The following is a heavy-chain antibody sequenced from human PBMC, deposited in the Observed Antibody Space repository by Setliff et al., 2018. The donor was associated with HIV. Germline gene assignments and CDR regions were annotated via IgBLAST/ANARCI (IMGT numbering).Heavy chain of an antibody. D-gene: IGHD6-19*01. Sequence: GASVKVSCKASGGTFSSYGISWVRQAPGQGLEWMGGIIPILGLTNYAQKFQGRVTITADKSTSTAYMELSSLRSEDTAVYYCARDNRSDYNSGWPLDYWGQGTLVTVSS. CDR2: IIPILGLT. V-gene: IGHV1-69*10. CDR1: GGTFSSYG. J-gene: IGHJ4*02. CDR3: ARDNRSDYNSGWPLDY.